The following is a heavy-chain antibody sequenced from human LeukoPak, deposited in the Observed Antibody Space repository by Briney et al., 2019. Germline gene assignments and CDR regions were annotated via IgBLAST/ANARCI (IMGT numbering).Heavy chain of an antibody. CDR2: ISYDGSNK. J-gene: IGHJ4*02. Sequence: GGSLRLSCAASGFTFSRYGMHWVRQAPGKGLEWVAVISYDGSNKYYADSVKGRFTVSRDNSKNTLYLQMNSLRAEDTAVYYCARVAYSGSVYYFDYWGQGTLVTVSS. D-gene: IGHD1-26*01. CDR1: GFTFSRYG. V-gene: IGHV3-30*03. CDR3: ARVAYSGSVYYFDY.